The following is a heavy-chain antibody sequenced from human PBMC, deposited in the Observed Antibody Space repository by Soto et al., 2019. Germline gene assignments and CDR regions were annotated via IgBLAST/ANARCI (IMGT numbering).Heavy chain of an antibody. Sequence: PGGSLRLSCAASGFTFRNYGVFWVRQAPGKGLEWVAVVWYDGTEKYYADSVKGRFTISRDNAKNTLYLQMNSLTGEDTAVYYCARPRYDGSGTPLDHWGQGTLVTVSS. CDR2: VWYDGTEK. CDR1: GFTFRNYG. D-gene: IGHD3-22*01. CDR3: ARPRYDGSGTPLDH. J-gene: IGHJ4*02. V-gene: IGHV3-33*01.